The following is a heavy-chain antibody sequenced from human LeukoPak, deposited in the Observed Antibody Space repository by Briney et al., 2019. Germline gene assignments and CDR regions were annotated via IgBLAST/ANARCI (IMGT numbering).Heavy chain of an antibody. V-gene: IGHV3-66*01. Sequence: GGSLRLSCAASGFTVSSNYMSWVRQAPGKGLEWVSVIYSGGSTYYADSVKGRFTISRDNSKNTLYLQMNSLRAEDTAVYYCAREPAGYNFDYWGQGTLVTVSS. D-gene: IGHD6-25*01. CDR1: GFTVSSNY. CDR2: IYSGGST. CDR3: AREPAGYNFDY. J-gene: IGHJ4*02.